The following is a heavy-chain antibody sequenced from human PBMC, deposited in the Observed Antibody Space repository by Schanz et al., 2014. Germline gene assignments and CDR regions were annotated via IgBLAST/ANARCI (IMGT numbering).Heavy chain of an antibody. CDR2: ISDSGDST. Sequence: QVQLVESGGGLVKPGGSLRLSCAASGFTFSDYYMTWIRQAPGKGLEWVSDISDSGDSTHYADSVKGRFTISRDNAKNSLFLQMNSQKTQNTAIYYCTTQQLGAHCLCGRAVWGQGTTVTVS. D-gene: IGHD6-13*01. J-gene: IGHJ6*02. V-gene: IGHV3-11*01. CDR3: TTQQLGAHCLCGRAV. CDR1: GFTFSDYY.